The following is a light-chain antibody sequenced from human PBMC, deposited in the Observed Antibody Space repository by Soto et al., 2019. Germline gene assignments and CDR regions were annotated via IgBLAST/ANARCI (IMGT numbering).Light chain of an antibody. CDR1: SSDIGRYSY. Sequence: QSVLTQPGSVSGSPGQSITISCTGTSSDIGRYSYVSWYQQHPGKAPKLIIYEVSFRPSGISTRFSGSKSDNTASLTISGLQAEDEADYFCSSYSTTSSPHVLFGRGTKLTV. CDR2: EVS. J-gene: IGLJ2*01. V-gene: IGLV2-14*01. CDR3: SSYSTTSSPHVL.